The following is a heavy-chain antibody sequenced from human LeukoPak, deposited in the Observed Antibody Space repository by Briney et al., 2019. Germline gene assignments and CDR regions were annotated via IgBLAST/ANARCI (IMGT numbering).Heavy chain of an antibody. CDR2: IYTSGGT. CDR3: ARSSSWSLNWFDP. Sequence: SQTLSLTCTVSGGSISSGSYYWSWIRQPAGKGLEWIGRIYTSGGTNYNPSLKSRVTISVDTSKNQFSLKLSSVTAADTAVYYCARSSSWSLNWFDPWGQGTLVTVSS. V-gene: IGHV4-61*02. CDR1: GGSISSGSYY. J-gene: IGHJ5*02. D-gene: IGHD6-13*01.